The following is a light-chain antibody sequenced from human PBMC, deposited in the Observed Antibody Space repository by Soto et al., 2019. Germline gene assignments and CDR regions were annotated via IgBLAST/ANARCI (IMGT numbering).Light chain of an antibody. V-gene: IGKV3-15*01. CDR2: GAS. Sequence: EILMTQFPATLSVSPGERATLSCRASQSVSSSLAWYQQKPGQAPRLLIYGASTRATGIPARFSGSGSGTEFTLTLSSLQSEDFAVYYCQQYHNWPPITFGQGKRLEIK. CDR1: QSVSSS. CDR3: QQYHNWPPIT. J-gene: IGKJ5*01.